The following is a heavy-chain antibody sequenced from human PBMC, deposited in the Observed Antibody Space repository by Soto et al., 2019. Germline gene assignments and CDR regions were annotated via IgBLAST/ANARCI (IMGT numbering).Heavy chain of an antibody. V-gene: IGHV3-23*01. CDR3: VPYIPAAGTRYFQH. J-gene: IGHJ1*01. Sequence: GSLRLSGAPPGLKLCRYPLCWYHQAPGKGLEWVSAVGTGGTAYYADSVKGRFTISRDNSKNTLYLQMNSLRAEDTAVYYCVPYIPAAGTRYFQHWGQGTLVTVSS. CDR1: GLKLCRYP. D-gene: IGHD6-13*01. CDR2: VGTGGTA.